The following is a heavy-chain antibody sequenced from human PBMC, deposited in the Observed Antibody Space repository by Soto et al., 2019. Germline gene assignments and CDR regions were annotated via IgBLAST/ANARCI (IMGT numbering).Heavy chain of an antibody. Sequence: SETLSLTCSVSGGSIRDYFWTWIRQPPGKGLEWIGYISSSGTINYNSSLKSRVTISLDTSRNHFSLKLSSVTAADTAVYFCARDRKLLIPCNYYYYGMDVRGQGSTVIVSS. CDR1: GGSIRDYF. CDR2: ISSSGTI. J-gene: IGHJ6*02. CDR3: ARDRKLLIPCNYYYYGMDV. V-gene: IGHV4-59*01. D-gene: IGHD1-1*01.